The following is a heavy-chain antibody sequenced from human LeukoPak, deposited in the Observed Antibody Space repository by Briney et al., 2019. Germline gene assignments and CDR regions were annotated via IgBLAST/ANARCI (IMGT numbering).Heavy chain of an antibody. J-gene: IGHJ4*02. V-gene: IGHV1-2*02. D-gene: IGHD3-9*01. Sequence: ASVKVSCKASAYTFTAYYIHWVRQAPGQGLEWVGWINPNSGGTNYAQKFQGRVTMTRDTSISTAYMELSRLRSDDTAVYYCARARSDILTGHPFDYWGQGTLVTVSS. CDR3: ARARSDILTGHPFDY. CDR1: AYTFTAYY. CDR2: INPNSGGT.